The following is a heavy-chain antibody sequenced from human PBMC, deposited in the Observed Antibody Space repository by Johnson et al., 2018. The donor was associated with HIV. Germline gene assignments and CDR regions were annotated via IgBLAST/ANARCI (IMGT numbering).Heavy chain of an antibody. CDR3: ARDRGYVWGVTGDASDI. Sequence: QLVESGGGVVQPGRSLRASCAASGFGFSRYVMHWVRQAPGKGLELVGQVNPSGDSTYLIDSGQDRFNISRDNAKNSLFLQMNSLRAEDTALYYCARDRGYVWGVTGDASDIWGQGTMVTVAS. CDR1: GFGFSRYV. J-gene: IGHJ3*02. V-gene: IGHV3-25*04. D-gene: IGHD3-16*01. CDR2: VNPSGDST.